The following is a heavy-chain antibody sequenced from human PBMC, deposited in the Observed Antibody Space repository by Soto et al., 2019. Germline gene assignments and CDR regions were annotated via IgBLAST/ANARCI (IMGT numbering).Heavy chain of an antibody. CDR3: AKERTTVTTLRFGIDGFDI. J-gene: IGHJ3*02. Sequence: GGSLRLSCAASGFTFSNYAMSWVRQAPGKGLEWVSTLSGSGGSTYYADSVKGRFTISRDNSKNTLYLQMSSLRAEDTAVYYCAKERTTVTTLRFGIDGFDIWGQGTMVTVSS. D-gene: IGHD3-10*01. V-gene: IGHV3-23*01. CDR2: LSGSGGST. CDR1: GFTFSNYA.